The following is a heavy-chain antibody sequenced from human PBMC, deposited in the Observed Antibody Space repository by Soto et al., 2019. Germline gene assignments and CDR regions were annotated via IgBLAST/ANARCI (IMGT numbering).Heavy chain of an antibody. D-gene: IGHD3-10*01. J-gene: IGHJ6*04. CDR2: IYYSGTT. Sequence: PSETLYLTCTVSGGSISSGDYYWSWIRQPPGKGLEWIGYIYYSGTTYYNPSLKSRVTIAVDTSKNQLSLKLSSVTAADSAVYFFATSPRYYYGSGSYYYMHRPYYYGMDVWGKGTTVTVSS. CDR1: GGSISSGDYY. CDR3: ATSPRYYYGSGSYYYMHRPYYYGMDV. V-gene: IGHV4-30-4*01.